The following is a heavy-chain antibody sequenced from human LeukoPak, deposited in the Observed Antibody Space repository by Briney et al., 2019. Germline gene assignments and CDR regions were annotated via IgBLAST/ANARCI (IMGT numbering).Heavy chain of an antibody. CDR1: GGSIISDNW. V-gene: IGHV4-4*02. CDR3: ARVPYSTGRMYYYYGMDV. J-gene: IGHJ6*02. D-gene: IGHD6-19*01. CDR2: IYHSGTT. Sequence: SGTLSLTCAVSGGSIISDNWWSWVRQPPGKGLEWIGEIYHSGTTNYKPSLRSRLTISVDNSKNQFSLKLTSVTAADTAVYYCARVPYSTGRMYYYYGMDVWGQGTTVTVSS.